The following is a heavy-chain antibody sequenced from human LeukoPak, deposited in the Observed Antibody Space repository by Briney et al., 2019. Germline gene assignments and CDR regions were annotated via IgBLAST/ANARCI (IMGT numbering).Heavy chain of an antibody. Sequence: SETLSLTCTVSGGSITGYYWNWIRQPAGQGLEWLGRVYSSGVGNYNPSLTSRVTMSVDTSKNQFSLKLTSLTAADTAGYYCAREGFLHEIDSSGYFVYWGQGTLVTVSS. CDR2: VYSSGVG. D-gene: IGHD3-22*01. J-gene: IGHJ4*02. CDR3: AREGFLHEIDSSGYFVY. CDR1: GGSITGYY. V-gene: IGHV4-4*07.